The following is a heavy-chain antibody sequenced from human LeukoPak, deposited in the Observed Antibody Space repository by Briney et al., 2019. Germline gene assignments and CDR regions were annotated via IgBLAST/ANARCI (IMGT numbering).Heavy chain of an antibody. J-gene: IGHJ4*02. V-gene: IGHV1-46*01. CDR3: ARALIYGGNEDY. CDR2: INPSGGST. Sequence: ASVKVSCKASGYSFTSCFIHWLRQAPGQGLEWMGIINPSGGSTSYAQNFQGRVTMTRDTSMSTVYMELNSLRSEDTAVYYCARALIYGGNEDYWGQGTLVTVSS. D-gene: IGHD4/OR15-4a*01. CDR1: GYSFTSCF.